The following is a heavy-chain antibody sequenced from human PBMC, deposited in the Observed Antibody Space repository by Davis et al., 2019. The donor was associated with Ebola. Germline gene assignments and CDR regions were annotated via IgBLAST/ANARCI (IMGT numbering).Heavy chain of an antibody. D-gene: IGHD3-16*01. CDR2: IYYSGST. CDR3: ARGIGGAVGWFDP. J-gene: IGHJ5*02. Sequence: MPSETLSLTCTVSGGSVSSGSYYWSWIRQPPGKGLEWIGYIYYSGSTNYNPSLKSRVTISVDTSKNQFSLKLSSVTAADTAVYYCARGIGGAVGWFDPWGQGTLVTVSS. CDR1: GGSVSSGSYY. V-gene: IGHV4-61*01.